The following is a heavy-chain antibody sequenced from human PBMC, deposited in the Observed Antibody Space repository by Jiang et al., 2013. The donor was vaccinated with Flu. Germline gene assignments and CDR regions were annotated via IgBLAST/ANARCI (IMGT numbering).Heavy chain of an antibody. D-gene: IGHD1-26*01. J-gene: IGHJ6*02. CDR3: AKCYVGATDDSFYYGMDV. Sequence: DSVKGRFTISRDNSNNTLYLQMISLRAEDTAVYYCAKCYVGATDDSFYYGMDVWGQGTTVTVSS. V-gene: IGHV3-23*01.